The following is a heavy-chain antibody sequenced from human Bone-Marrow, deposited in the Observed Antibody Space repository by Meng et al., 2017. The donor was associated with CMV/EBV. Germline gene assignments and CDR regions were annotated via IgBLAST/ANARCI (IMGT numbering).Heavy chain of an antibody. V-gene: IGHV4-59*01. CDR3: ARDVAVAGTGGLYYYYYGMDV. CDR1: GGSISSYY. Sequence: SETLSLTCTVSGGSISSYYWSWIRQPPGKGLEWIGYIYYSGSTNYNPSLKSRVTISVDTSKNQFSLKLSSVTAADTAVYYCARDVAVAGTGGLYYYYYGMDVWGPGTTVTGSS. CDR2: IYYSGST. J-gene: IGHJ6*01. D-gene: IGHD6-19*01.